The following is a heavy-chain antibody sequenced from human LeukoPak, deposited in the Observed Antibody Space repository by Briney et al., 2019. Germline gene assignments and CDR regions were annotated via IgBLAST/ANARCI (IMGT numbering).Heavy chain of an antibody. CDR3: ARDQEETLEWLFYFDY. CDR1: GFTYSSYA. Sequence: GGSLRLSCAASGFTYSSYAMHWVRQAPGKGLEWVAVISYDGSNKYYADSVKGRFTISRDNSKNTLYLQMNSLRAEDTAVYYCARDQEETLEWLFYFDYWGQGTLVTVSS. CDR2: ISYDGSNK. V-gene: IGHV3-30-3*01. D-gene: IGHD3-3*01. J-gene: IGHJ4*02.